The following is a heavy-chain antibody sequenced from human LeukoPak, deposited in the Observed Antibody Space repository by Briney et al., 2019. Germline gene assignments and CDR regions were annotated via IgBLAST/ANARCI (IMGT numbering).Heavy chain of an antibody. CDR1: GYSFTSYG. D-gene: IGHD6-19*01. Sequence: SVKVSCKASGYSFTSYGISWVRQAPGQGLEWMGRIIPILGIANYAQKFQGRVTITADKSTSTAYMELSSLRSEDTAVYYCASLGAVAGIDYWGQGTLVTVSS. CDR2: IIPILGIA. CDR3: ASLGAVAGIDY. J-gene: IGHJ4*02. V-gene: IGHV1-69*04.